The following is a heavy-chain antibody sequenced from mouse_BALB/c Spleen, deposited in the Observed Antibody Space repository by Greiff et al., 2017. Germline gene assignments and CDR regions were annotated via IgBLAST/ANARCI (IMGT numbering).Heavy chain of an antibody. CDR2: ISSGGST. Sequence: EVQVVESGGGLVKPGGSLKLSCAASGFTFSSYAMSWVRQTPEKRLEWVASISSGGSTYYPDSVKGRFTISRDNARNILYLQMSSLRSEDTAMYYCARGEVRLGYAMDYWGQGTSVTVSS. J-gene: IGHJ4*01. CDR3: ARGEVRLGYAMDY. D-gene: IGHD2-14*01. CDR1: GFTFSSYA. V-gene: IGHV5-6-5*01.